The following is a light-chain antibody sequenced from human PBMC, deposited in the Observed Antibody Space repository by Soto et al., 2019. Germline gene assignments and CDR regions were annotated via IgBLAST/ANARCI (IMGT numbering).Light chain of an antibody. V-gene: IGKV3-11*01. CDR2: DAS. J-gene: IGKJ5*01. CDR1: QSVSTY. Sequence: EIVLTSSPGILSLCKGHRANLSSRASQSVSTYLAWYQQKPGQDPRLLIYDASNRATGIPARFSGSGSGTDFTLTISSLEPEDFAVYHCKQRSSWPSVGNGKRLAIK. CDR3: KQRSSWPS.